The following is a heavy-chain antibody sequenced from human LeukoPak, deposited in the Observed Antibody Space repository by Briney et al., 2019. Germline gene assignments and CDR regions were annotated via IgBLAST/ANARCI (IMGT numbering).Heavy chain of an antibody. J-gene: IGHJ4*02. V-gene: IGHV4-39*01. CDR2: IYSNGDT. D-gene: IGHD2-2*01. CDR3: ARSIVPGTRKVDY. Sequence: PSGTLSLTCTVSGGSISSSSYYWGWIRQPPGKGLEWIGSIYSNGDTYYNPSLKSRVTISVDTSKNQFSLKLRSVTAADTAVYYCARSIVPGTRKVDYWGQGTLVTVSS. CDR1: GGSISSSSYY.